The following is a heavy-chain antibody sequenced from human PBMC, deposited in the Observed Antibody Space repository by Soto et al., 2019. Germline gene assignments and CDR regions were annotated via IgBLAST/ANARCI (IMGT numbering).Heavy chain of an antibody. CDR2: INAANGDT. Sequence: GPSVKVSCKASGYTFTSYGIHWVRQAPGQRLEWMGWINAANGDTKYSPKFQGRVTITRDTSASTAYMELSSLRSEDTAVYYCVRRHVSATGIDWFDPRGQGTLVTVS. D-gene: IGHD6-13*01. CDR3: VRRHVSATGIDWFDP. J-gene: IGHJ5*02. CDR1: GYTFTSYG. V-gene: IGHV1-3*01.